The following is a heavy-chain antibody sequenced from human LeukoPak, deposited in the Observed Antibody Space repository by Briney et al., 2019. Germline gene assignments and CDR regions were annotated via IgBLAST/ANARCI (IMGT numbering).Heavy chain of an antibody. Sequence: SETLSLTCTVSGGSISSYYWSWIRQPPGEGLEWIGYIYYSGSTNYNPSLKSRVTISVDASKNQFSLKLSSVTAADTAVYYCARRRAALDYWGQGTLVTVSS. CDR3: ARRRAALDY. CDR1: GGSISSYY. J-gene: IGHJ4*02. CDR2: IYYSGST. V-gene: IGHV4-59*08. D-gene: IGHD2-15*01.